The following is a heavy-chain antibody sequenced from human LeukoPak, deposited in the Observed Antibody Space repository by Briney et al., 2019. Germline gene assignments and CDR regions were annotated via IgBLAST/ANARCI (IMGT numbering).Heavy chain of an antibody. V-gene: IGHV1-69*05. Sequence: SVKVSCKASGGTFSSYAISWVRQAPGQGLEWMGRIIPIFGTANYAQKFQGRVTITTDESTSTAYMELGSLRSEDTAVYYCARAGGVLRYFDWPSRGMDVWGKGTTVTVSS. CDR2: IIPIFGTA. J-gene: IGHJ6*03. D-gene: IGHD3-9*01. CDR3: ARAGGVLRYFDWPSRGMDV. CDR1: GGTFSSYA.